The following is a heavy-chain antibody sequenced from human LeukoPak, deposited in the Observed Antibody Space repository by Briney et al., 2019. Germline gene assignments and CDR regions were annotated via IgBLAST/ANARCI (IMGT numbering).Heavy chain of an antibody. J-gene: IGHJ4*02. CDR3: ARLTYDYFDY. CDR1: GGSISSSSYY. Sequence: SETLSLTCTASGGSISSSSYYWGWIRQPPGKGLEWIGSIYYSGSTYYNPSLKSRVTISVDTSKNQFSLKLSSVTAADTAVYYCARLTYDYFDYWGQGTLVTVSS. CDR2: IYYSGST. D-gene: IGHD2-2*01. V-gene: IGHV4-39*01.